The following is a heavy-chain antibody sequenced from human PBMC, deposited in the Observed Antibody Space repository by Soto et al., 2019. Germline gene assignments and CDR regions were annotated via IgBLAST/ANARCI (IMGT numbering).Heavy chain of an antibody. J-gene: IGHJ4*02. CDR2: INTDNGNT. D-gene: IGHD2-15*01. CDR1: GYTFTSYG. CDR3: AREYCSGGRCYDVDY. Sequence: QVQLVQSGAEVKKPGDSVMVSCKAFGYTFTSYGISWVRQAPGQGLEWMGWINTDNGNTNQAQNLQGRVTMSTDTSTNTASMELRSLRSDDTAVYYCAREYCSGGRCYDVDYWGQGTLVTVSS. V-gene: IGHV1-18*01.